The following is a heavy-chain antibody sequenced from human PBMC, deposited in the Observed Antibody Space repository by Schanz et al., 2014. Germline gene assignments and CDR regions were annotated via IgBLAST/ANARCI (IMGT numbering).Heavy chain of an antibody. CDR3: VRDTDYHFDY. CDR1: GFTFSIHY. V-gene: IGHV3-7*01. CDR2: IKPDGSEK. D-gene: IGHD4-17*01. Sequence: VESGGGLVKPGGSLRLTCAASGFTFSIHYMSWVRQAPGKGLEWVAKIKPDGSEKLYVDSVRGRFTISRDNAKNALYLQMNSLRAEDTAVYYCVRDTDYHFDYWGQGTLVTVSS. J-gene: IGHJ4*02.